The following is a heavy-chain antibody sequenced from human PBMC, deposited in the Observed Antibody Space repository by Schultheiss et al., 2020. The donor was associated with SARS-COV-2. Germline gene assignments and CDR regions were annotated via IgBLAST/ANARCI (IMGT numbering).Heavy chain of an antibody. Sequence: SETLSLTCTVSGGSISSNYWSWIRQPPGKGLEWIGYFYYSGSTNYNPSLKSRVTVSVATSKSQFPRKLTSVTAADRAVYFCAGLYCTRTSCYVDSWGQGTVVTVSS. CDR1: GGSISSNY. D-gene: IGHD2-2*01. J-gene: IGHJ4*02. CDR2: FYYSGST. V-gene: IGHV4-59*01. CDR3: AGLYCTRTSCYVDS.